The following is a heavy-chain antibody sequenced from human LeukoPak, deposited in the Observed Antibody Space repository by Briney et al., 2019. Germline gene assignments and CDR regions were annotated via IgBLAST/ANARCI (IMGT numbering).Heavy chain of an antibody. V-gene: IGHV3-30*18. D-gene: IGHD1-26*01. CDR1: GFTFSSYG. CDR2: ISYDGSNK. Sequence: GGSLRLSCAASGFTFSSYGMHWVRQAPGKGLEWVAVISYDGSNKYYADSVKGRFTISRDNSKNTLYLQMNSLRAEDTAVYYCAKRPYSGSHPYYFGYWGQGTLVTVSS. CDR3: AKRPYSGSHPYYFGY. J-gene: IGHJ4*02.